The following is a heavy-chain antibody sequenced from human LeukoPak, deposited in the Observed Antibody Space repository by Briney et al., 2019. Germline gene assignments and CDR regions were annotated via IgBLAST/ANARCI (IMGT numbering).Heavy chain of an antibody. V-gene: IGHV3-53*01. CDR1: GFTVSSNY. J-gene: IGHJ6*02. CDR2: IYSGGST. D-gene: IGHD3-22*01. CDR3: ARDRYYDSQGYYYGMDV. Sequence: GGSLRLSCAASGFTVSSNYMSWVRQAPGKGLEWVSVIYSGGSTYYADSVKGRFTISRDNSKNTLYLQMNSLRAEDTAVYYCARDRYYDSQGYYYGMDVWGQGTTVTVSS.